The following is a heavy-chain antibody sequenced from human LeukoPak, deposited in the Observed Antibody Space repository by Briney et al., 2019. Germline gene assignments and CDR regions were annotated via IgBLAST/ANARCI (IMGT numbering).Heavy chain of an antibody. Sequence: PSGTLSLTCAVSGDSISTNHWWSWVRQPPGKGLEWIGEVYHSGSTNYNPSLKSRVTISVDTSRNQFSLKLSSVTAADTAVYYCARGGGRPTRWPGDAFDIWGQGTMVTVSS. J-gene: IGHJ3*02. D-gene: IGHD5-24*01. CDR3: ARGGGRPTRWPGDAFDI. V-gene: IGHV4-4*02. CDR1: GDSISTNHW. CDR2: VYHSGST.